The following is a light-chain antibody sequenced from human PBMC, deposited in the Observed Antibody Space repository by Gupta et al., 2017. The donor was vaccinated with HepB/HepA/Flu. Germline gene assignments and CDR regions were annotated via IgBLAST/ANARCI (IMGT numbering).Light chain of an antibody. V-gene: IGLV2-14*01. CDR1: SSDIGGYNY. CDR3: SSYRRSDTWV. J-gene: IGLJ3*02. CDR2: DVT. Sequence: QSALPQPASVSGSPGQSITIPCTGTSSDIGGYNYVSWYQQYPGKAPKLIIYDVTNRPSGVSHRFSGAKSGNTASLTISGLLAEDEADYYCSSYRRSDTWVFGGGTKLTVL.